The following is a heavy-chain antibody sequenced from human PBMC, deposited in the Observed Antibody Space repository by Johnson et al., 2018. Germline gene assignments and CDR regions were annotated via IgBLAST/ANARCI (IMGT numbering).Heavy chain of an antibody. D-gene: IGHD6-6*01. V-gene: IGHV3-49*03. Sequence: VQLVQSGGGLVQPGRSLRISCSASGFTFGDYALSWFRQAPGKGLEWVAFMRGKVFGGPTDRTTDYAASVKGRFTISRDYSKSTAYLQMNSLKIKDTAVYYCTREGIAARFGGSGWDVWGKGTTVTVSS. CDR1: GFTFGDYA. CDR2: MRGKVFGGPTDRTT. J-gene: IGHJ6*04. CDR3: TREGIAARFGGSGWDV.